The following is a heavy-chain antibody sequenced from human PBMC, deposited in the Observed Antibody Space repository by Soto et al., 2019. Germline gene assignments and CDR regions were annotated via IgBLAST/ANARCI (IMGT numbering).Heavy chain of an antibody. Sequence: QVQLVQSGAEVKKPGASVKVSCKASGYTFTSYGISWVRQAPGQGLEWMGWISAYNGNTNYAQKLQGRVTMITDTSTSTAYMELRSLRSDDTAVYYCARSVAYCGGDCYHDDAFDIWGQGTMVTVSS. CDR3: ARSVAYCGGDCYHDDAFDI. D-gene: IGHD2-21*02. V-gene: IGHV1-18*04. CDR1: GYTFTSYG. J-gene: IGHJ3*02. CDR2: ISAYNGNT.